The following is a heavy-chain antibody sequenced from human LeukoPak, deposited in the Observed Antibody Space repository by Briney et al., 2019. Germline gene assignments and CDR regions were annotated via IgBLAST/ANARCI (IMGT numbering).Heavy chain of an antibody. D-gene: IGHD1-26*01. Sequence: PGGSLRLSCAASGFTVTSCYMSWVRQAPGKGLELVSVFYPGGTTYYADSVKDRFTISRDNSKNTLYLQMNSLRAEDTALYYCARGYSGTPWWGQGTLVTVSS. CDR1: GFTVTSCY. CDR3: ARGYSGTPW. CDR2: FYPGGTT. J-gene: IGHJ4*02. V-gene: IGHV3-66*01.